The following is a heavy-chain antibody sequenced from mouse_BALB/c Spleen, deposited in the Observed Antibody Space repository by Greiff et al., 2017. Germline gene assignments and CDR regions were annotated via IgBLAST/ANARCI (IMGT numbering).Heavy chain of an antibody. Sequence: EVQLEESGGGLVQPGGSLRLSCATSGFTFSDFYMEWVRQPPGKRLEWIGASWNKANDYTTEYSATVKGRFIISRYTSQSILYLQMNALRAEDTAVYYCARDYGSAYWGQGTLVTVSA. CDR1: GFTFSDFY. J-gene: IGHJ3*01. D-gene: IGHD1-1*01. V-gene: IGHV7-1*02. CDR3: ARDYGSAY. CDR2: SWNKANDYTT.